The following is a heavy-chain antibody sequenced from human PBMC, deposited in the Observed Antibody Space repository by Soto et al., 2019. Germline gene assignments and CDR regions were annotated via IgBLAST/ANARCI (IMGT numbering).Heavy chain of an antibody. CDR1: GGSFSGYY. CDR2: INHSGST. V-gene: IGHV4-34*01. D-gene: IGHD6-19*01. Sequence: SETLSLTCAVYGGSFSGYYWSWIRQPPGKGLEWIGEINHSGSTNYNPSLKSRVTISVDTSKNQFSLKLSSVTAADTAVYYCARLIAVAGENWFDPWGQGTLVTVSS. CDR3: ARLIAVAGENWFDP. J-gene: IGHJ5*02.